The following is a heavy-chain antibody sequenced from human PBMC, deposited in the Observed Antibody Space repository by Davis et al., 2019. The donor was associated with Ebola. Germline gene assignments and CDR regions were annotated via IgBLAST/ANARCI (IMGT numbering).Heavy chain of an antibody. D-gene: IGHD6-13*01. Sequence: PSETLSLTCAVSGGSISSSNWWSWVRQPPGKGLEWIGEIYHSGSTNYNPSLKSRVTISVDKSKNQFSLKLSSVTAADTAVYYCARESGWYPTEPKFDYWGQGTLVTVSS. CDR3: ARESGWYPTEPKFDY. V-gene: IGHV4-4*02. CDR1: GGSISSSNW. CDR2: IYHSGST. J-gene: IGHJ4*02.